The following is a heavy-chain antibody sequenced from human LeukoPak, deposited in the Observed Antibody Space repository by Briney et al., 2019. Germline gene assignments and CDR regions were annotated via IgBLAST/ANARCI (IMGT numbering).Heavy chain of an antibody. V-gene: IGHV3-7*01. D-gene: IGHD3-3*01. CDR3: ARVKSRNYDFWSGSFPTDSDY. Sequence: PGGSLRLSCAASGFTLSSNYMSWVRQAPGKGLEWVANIKEDGREKYYVDSVKGRFTISRDNAKNSLYLQMNGLRAEDTAVYYCARVKSRNYDFWSGSFPTDSDYWGQGTLVTVSS. CDR1: GFTLSSNY. J-gene: IGHJ4*02. CDR2: IKEDGREK.